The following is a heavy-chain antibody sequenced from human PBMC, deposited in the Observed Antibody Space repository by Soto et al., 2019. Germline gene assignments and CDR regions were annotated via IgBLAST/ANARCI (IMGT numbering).Heavy chain of an antibody. J-gene: IGHJ1*01. CDR3: TTDGYHYCSGGSCYFAEYFQH. D-gene: IGHD2-15*01. CDR1: GFTFSKSW. CDR2: IKSKTDGGTT. V-gene: IGHV3-15*01. Sequence: GSLRPSCAAPGFTFSKSWMSWVREAPWNGLERVGGIKSKTDGGTTDYAAPVKGRFTISRDDSKNTLYLQMNSLKTEDTAVYYCTTDGYHYCSGGSCYFAEYFQHWGQGTLVTVSS.